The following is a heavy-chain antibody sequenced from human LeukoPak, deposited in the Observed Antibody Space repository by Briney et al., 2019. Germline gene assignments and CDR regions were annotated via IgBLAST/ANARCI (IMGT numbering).Heavy chain of an antibody. CDR1: GFTLSSYS. CDR2: ISSSSSYI. Sequence: VGTLRLSCAPSGFTLSSYSMDWVRQAPGKGLEWVSSISSSSSYIYYADSVKGRFTISRDNAKNSLYLQMNSLRAEDTAVYYCARSRLWGEGTLVTVSS. D-gene: IGHD1-1*01. J-gene: IGHJ4*01. V-gene: IGHV3-21*01. CDR3: ARSRL.